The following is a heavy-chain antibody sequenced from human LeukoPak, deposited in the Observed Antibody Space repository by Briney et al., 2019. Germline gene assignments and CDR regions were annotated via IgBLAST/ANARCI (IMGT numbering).Heavy chain of an antibody. V-gene: IGHV4-39*07. CDR2: IYYSGST. D-gene: IGHD6-13*01. CDR3: ASGNLAAAGNDY. CDR1: GGSISSSSYY. Sequence: SETLSLTCTVSGGSISSSSYYWGWIRQPPGKGLEWIGSIYYSGSTYYNPSLKSRVTISVDTSKNQFSLKLSSVTAADTAVYYCASGNLAAAGNDYWGQGTLVTVSS. J-gene: IGHJ4*02.